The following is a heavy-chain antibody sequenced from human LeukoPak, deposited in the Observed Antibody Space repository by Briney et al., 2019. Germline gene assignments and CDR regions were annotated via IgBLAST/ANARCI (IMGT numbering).Heavy chain of an antibody. CDR2: ISWNSGSI. V-gene: IGHV3-9*01. D-gene: IGHD6-13*01. J-gene: IGHJ5*02. CDR1: GFTFDDYA. Sequence: PGGSLRLSCAASGFTFDDYAMHWVRQAPGKGLEWVSGISWNSGSIGYADSVKGRFTISRDNAKNSLYLQMNSLRAEDTAWYYCAKGSSSSWYFNWFDPWGQGTLVTVSS. CDR3: AKGSSSSWYFNWFDP.